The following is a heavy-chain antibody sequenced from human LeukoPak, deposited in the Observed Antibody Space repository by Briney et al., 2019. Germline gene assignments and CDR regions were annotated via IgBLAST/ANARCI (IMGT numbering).Heavy chain of an antibody. V-gene: IGHV3-33*01. CDR2: IWYDRSNK. Sequence: PGGSLRLSCAASGFTFSSYGMHWVRQAPGKGLEWVAVIWYDRSNKYYADSVKGRFTISRDNSKNTLYLQMNSLRAEDTAVYYCARDDYGSGSYYNSFDPWGQGTLVTVSS. CDR3: ARDDYGSGSYYNSFDP. CDR1: GFTFSSYG. D-gene: IGHD3-10*01. J-gene: IGHJ5*02.